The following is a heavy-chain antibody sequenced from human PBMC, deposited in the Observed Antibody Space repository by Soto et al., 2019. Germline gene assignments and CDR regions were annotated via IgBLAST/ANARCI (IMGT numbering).Heavy chain of an antibody. V-gene: IGHV4-61*01. CDR1: GGSVSSGTYY. J-gene: IGHJ5*02. D-gene: IGHD2-15*01. Sequence: SETLSLTCTVSGGSVSSGTYYWSWIRQPPGKGLEWIGEINHSGSTNYNPSLKSRVTISVDTSKNQFSLKLSSVTAADTAVYYFGRPSAVGVVAASWAWFDPWGQGTLVPVS. CDR3: GRPSAVGVVAASWAWFDP. CDR2: INHSGST.